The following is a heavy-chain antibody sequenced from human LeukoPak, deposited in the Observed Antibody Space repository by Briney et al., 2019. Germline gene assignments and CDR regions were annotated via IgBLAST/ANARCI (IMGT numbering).Heavy chain of an antibody. J-gene: IGHJ6*02. CDR2: ISSNGGST. Sequence: GGSLRLSCAASGSTFSNYAMHSVRQAPGEGLEYVSAISSNGGSTYYADSVKGRFTISRDNSKNTLFLQMGSLRVEDMAVYYCARGLRAYYYYGMDVWGQGTTVTVSS. CDR3: ARGLRAYYYYGMDV. CDR1: GSTFSNYA. V-gene: IGHV3-64*02. D-gene: IGHD3-3*01.